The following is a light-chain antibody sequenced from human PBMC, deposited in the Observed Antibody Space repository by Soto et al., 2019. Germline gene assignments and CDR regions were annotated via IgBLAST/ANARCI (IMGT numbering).Light chain of an antibody. CDR1: SSDIGADDD. V-gene: IGLV2-14*01. Sequence: QSALTQPASLSGSPGQSITISCTGTSSDIGADDDVSWFQQHPGKAPKLLISEVNNRPSGVSNRFSGSTSGNTAYLTISGLQLEDEAEYFCCSFSTTSAHVFGAGTKLTVL. J-gene: IGLJ2*01. CDR3: CSFSTTSAHV. CDR2: EVN.